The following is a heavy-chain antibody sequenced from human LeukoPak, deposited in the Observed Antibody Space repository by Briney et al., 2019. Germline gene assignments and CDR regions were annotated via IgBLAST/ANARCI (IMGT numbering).Heavy chain of an antibody. Sequence: GGSLRLSCAASGFTFSSYAMSWVRQAPGKGLEWVSAISGSGGSTYYADSVKGRFTISRDNSKNTLYLQMNSLRAEDTAVYYCARVAQKLERIAVAGTSEWRANWYFDLWGRGTLVTVSS. D-gene: IGHD6-19*01. CDR3: ARVAQKLERIAVAGTSEWRANWYFDL. J-gene: IGHJ2*01. CDR1: GFTFSSYA. CDR2: ISGSGGST. V-gene: IGHV3-23*01.